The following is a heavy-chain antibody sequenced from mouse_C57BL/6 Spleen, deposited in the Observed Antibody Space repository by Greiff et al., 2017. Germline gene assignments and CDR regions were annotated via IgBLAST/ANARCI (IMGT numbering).Heavy chain of an antibody. CDR1: GYTFTSYW. CDR3: ARSDSSCPYYFDY. CDR2: IDPSDSET. Sequence: VQLQQPGAELVRPGSSVKLSCKASGYTFTSYWMHWVKQRPIQGLEWIGNIDPSDSETHYNQKFKDKATLTVDKSSSTAYMQLSSLTSEDSAVYYCARSDSSCPYYFDYWGQGTTLTVSS. J-gene: IGHJ2*01. V-gene: IGHV1-52*01. D-gene: IGHD3-2*02.